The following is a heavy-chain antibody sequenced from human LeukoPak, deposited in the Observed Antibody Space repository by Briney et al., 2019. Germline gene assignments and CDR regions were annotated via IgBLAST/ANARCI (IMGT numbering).Heavy chain of an antibody. Sequence: SETLSLTCTGTGGSISTYYWSWLRQPPGKGLEGIGYIYYSGSANYNPSLKSRVTISGDTSKNQISLKLSSVTAADTAVYYCARIDTVGDAFGIWGQGTMVTVSS. V-gene: IGHV4-59*01. D-gene: IGHD2-21*01. CDR3: ARIDTVGDAFGI. CDR2: IYYSGSA. J-gene: IGHJ3*02. CDR1: GGSISTYY.